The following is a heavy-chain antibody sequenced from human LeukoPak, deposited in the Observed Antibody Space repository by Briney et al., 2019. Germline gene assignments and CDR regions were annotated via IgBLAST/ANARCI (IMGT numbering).Heavy chain of an antibody. CDR3: AKGSYYDSSGSFYFDY. CDR1: GFTFSSYA. J-gene: IGHJ4*02. Sequence: GGSLRLSCAASGFTFSSYAMSWVRQAPGKGLEWVSGISGSGDNTYYADSVKGRFTISGDNSKNTLYMQVNSLGTEDTAAYYCAKGSYYDSSGSFYFDYWGQGTLVTVSS. CDR2: ISGSGDNT. V-gene: IGHV3-23*01. D-gene: IGHD3-22*01.